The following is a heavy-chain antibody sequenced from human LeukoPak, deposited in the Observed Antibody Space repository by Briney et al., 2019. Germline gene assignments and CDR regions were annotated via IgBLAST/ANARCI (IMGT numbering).Heavy chain of an antibody. Sequence: SVKVSCKASGGTFSSYAISWVRQAPGQGLEWMGGIIPIFGTANYAQKFQGRVMITADESTSTAYMELSSLRSEDTAVYYCARVRVNIRGVTTFDPWGQGTLVTVSS. CDR3: ARVRVNIRGVTTFDP. D-gene: IGHD3-10*01. J-gene: IGHJ5*02. CDR2: IIPIFGTA. CDR1: GGTFSSYA. V-gene: IGHV1-69*13.